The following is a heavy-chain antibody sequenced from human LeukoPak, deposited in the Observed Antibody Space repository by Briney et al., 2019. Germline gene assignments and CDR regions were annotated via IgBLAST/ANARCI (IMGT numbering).Heavy chain of an antibody. V-gene: IGHV1-2*06. D-gene: IGHD2-2*01. J-gene: IGHJ4*02. CDR1: GYTFTAYH. CDR3: ARDYCSSTSCLFDY. Sequence: ASVKVSCKASGYTFTAYHMHWVRQAPGQGLEWMGRINPNSGDTNYAQKFQGRVTMTRDTSISTAYMELSRLRSDDAAVYYCARDYCSSTSCLFDYWGQGTLVSVSS. CDR2: INPNSGDT.